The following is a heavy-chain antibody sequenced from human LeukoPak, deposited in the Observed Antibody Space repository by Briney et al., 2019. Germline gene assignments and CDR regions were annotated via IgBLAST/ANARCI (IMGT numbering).Heavy chain of an antibody. V-gene: IGHV1-2*02. CDR3: ARGGGYKAYYFDY. D-gene: IGHD5-24*01. CDR2: INPNSGGT. CDR1: GYTFTRYY. J-gene: IGHJ4*02. Sequence: ASVKVSCKASGYTFTRYYMHWVRQAPGQGLEWMGWINPNSGGTNYAQKFQGRVTMTRDTSISTAYMELSRLRSDDTAVYYCARGGGYKAYYFDYWGQGTLVTVSS.